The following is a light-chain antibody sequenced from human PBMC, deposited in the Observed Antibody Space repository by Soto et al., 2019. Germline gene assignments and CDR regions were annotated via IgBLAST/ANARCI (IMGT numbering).Light chain of an antibody. V-gene: IGKV1-9*01. CDR1: QAITSY. Sequence: IQLTQSPSSLSASVGDRVTITCRASQAITSYLAWYQQRPGKAPGLLIYSASTLQSGVPSRFSGSGYGTDFSLTISNLQPEDFATYYCQQLYSHPLTFGGGTKVEIK. J-gene: IGKJ4*01. CDR3: QQLYSHPLT. CDR2: SAS.